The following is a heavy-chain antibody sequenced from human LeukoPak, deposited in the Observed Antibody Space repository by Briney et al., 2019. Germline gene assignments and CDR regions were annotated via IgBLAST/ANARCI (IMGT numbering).Heavy chain of an antibody. D-gene: IGHD6-19*01. CDR1: GFTFSYYG. CDR2: ISYDGSNK. V-gene: IGHV3-30*18. CDR3: AKQCGGSDWFDAFDI. J-gene: IGHJ3*02. Sequence: GGSLRLSCAASGFTFSYYGLHWVRQGPGKGLEWVAVISYDGSNKYYADSVKGRFTISRDNSKNTLSLQMNSLRAEDTAVYYCAKQCGGSDWFDAFDIWGQGTMVTVSS.